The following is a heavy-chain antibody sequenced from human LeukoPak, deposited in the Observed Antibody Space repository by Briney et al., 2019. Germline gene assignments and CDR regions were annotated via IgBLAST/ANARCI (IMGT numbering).Heavy chain of an antibody. CDR1: GFTFSTFW. D-gene: IGHD1-1*01. V-gene: IGHV3-74*01. CDR2: ISSDASST. Sequence: GGSLRLSCAAYGFTFSTFWMHWVRQGPEKGLVWVSRISSDASSTNYADSVKGRFTISRDTAKNTLYLQMNSLRAEDTAVYYCARGVSRSWNDRPNWFDPWGQGTLVTVSS. J-gene: IGHJ5*02. CDR3: ARGVSRSWNDRPNWFDP.